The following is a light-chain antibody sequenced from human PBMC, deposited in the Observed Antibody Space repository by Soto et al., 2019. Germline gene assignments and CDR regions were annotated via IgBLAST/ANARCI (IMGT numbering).Light chain of an antibody. CDR1: QSVSSSY. CDR2: GAS. V-gene: IGKV3-20*01. CDR3: QQYGSSPPNT. Sequence: EIVLTQSPGTLSLSPGERATLSCRASQSVSSSYLAWYQQKPGQAPRLLIYGASSRATGIPDRFSGSGSGTNSTLTISRLEPENFAGYYCQQYGSSPPNTLGQGTKREIK. J-gene: IGKJ2*01.